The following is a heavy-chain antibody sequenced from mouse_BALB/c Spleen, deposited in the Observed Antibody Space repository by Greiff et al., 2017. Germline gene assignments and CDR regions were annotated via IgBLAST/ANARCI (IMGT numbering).Heavy chain of an antibody. CDR2: ISYSGST. D-gene: IGHD2-3*01. Sequence: EVKLEESGPGLVKPSQSLSLTCTVTGYSITSDYAWNWIRQFPGNKLEWMGYISYSGSTSYNPSLKSRISITRDTSKNQFFLQLNSVTTEDTATYYCAREYDGYYYAMDYWGQGTSVTVSS. V-gene: IGHV3-2*02. J-gene: IGHJ4*01. CDR3: AREYDGYYYAMDY. CDR1: GYSITSDYA.